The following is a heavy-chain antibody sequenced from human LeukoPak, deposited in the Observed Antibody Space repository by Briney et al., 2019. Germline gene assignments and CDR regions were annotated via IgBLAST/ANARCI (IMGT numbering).Heavy chain of an antibody. Sequence: SETLSLTCTVSGGSISSSSYYWGWIRQPPGKGLEWIGEINHSGSTNYNPSLKSRVTISVDTSKNQFSLKLSSVTAADTAVYYCARGIASGLRYFDWPPNTYGMDVWGQGTTVTVSS. J-gene: IGHJ6*02. CDR3: ARGIASGLRYFDWPPNTYGMDV. V-gene: IGHV4-39*07. CDR2: INHSGST. CDR1: GGSISSSSYY. D-gene: IGHD3-9*01.